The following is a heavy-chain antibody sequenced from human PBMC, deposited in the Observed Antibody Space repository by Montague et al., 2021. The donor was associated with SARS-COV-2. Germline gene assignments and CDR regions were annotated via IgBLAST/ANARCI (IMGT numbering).Heavy chain of an antibody. CDR3: ARIRDYDILTGSYSGFDY. D-gene: IGHD3-9*01. J-gene: IGHJ4*02. CDR2: IDWDDDK. Sequence: PALVKPTQTLTLTCTFSGFSLSTSGMCVGWIRQPPGKALERLALIDWDDDKYYSTSLKTRLTISKDTSKNQVVLTMTNMDPVDTATYYCARIRDYDILTGSYSGFDYWGQGTLVTVSS. V-gene: IGHV2-70*01. CDR1: GFSLSTSGMC.